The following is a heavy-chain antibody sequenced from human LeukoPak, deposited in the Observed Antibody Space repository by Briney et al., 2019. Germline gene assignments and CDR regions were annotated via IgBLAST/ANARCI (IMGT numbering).Heavy chain of an antibody. CDR3: AREAMVTNAFDI. Sequence: PGGSLRLSCAASGFTVGSNSMSWVRQAPGKGLEWVSVIYSGGSTYYADSVKGRFTLSRDDSKNTLYLQMNSLRAEDTAVYYCAREAMVTNAFDIWGQGTMVTVSS. CDR1: GFTVGSNS. CDR2: IYSGGST. V-gene: IGHV3-53*01. J-gene: IGHJ3*02. D-gene: IGHD5-18*01.